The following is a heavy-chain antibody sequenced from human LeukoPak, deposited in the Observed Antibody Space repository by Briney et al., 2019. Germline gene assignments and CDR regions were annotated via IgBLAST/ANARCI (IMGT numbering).Heavy chain of an antibody. J-gene: IGHJ4*02. Sequence: GGSLRLSCTTSGFTFSSYTMNWVRQAPGRGLEWVSSISSDSNYTYYADSVQGRFTISRDNAENSLYLQMNSLRGEDTAVYYCARVEYTYWGQGTLVTVSS. D-gene: IGHD1-1*01. CDR3: ARVEYTY. CDR2: ISSDSNYT. V-gene: IGHV3-21*01. CDR1: GFTFSSYT.